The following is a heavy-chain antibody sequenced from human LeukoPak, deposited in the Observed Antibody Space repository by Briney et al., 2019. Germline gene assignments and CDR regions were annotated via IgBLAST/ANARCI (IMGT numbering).Heavy chain of an antibody. CDR2: IKQDGSEK. CDR1: GFTFSSYW. D-gene: IGHD3-22*01. Sequence: GGSLRLSCAASGFTFSSYWMSWVRQAPGKGLEWVANIKQDGSEKYYVDSVKGRFTISRDNAKNSLYLQMNRLRVEDTAVYYCARSNYYDSRSWGFDIWGQGTMVTVSS. CDR3: ARSNYYDSRSWGFDI. J-gene: IGHJ3*02. V-gene: IGHV3-7*01.